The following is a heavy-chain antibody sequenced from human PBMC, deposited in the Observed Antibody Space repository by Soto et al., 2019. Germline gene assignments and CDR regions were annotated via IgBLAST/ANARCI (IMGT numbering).Heavy chain of an antibody. J-gene: IGHJ3*02. D-gene: IGHD2-15*01. Sequence: PGGSLRLSCAASGFTFSSYDMHWVRQATGKGLEWVSGIGTAGDTYYPGSVKGRFTISRENAKNSLYLQMNSLRAGDTAAYYCARGPTEYCSGGSCYRDGAFDIWGQGTMVTVSS. CDR3: ARGPTEYCSGGSCYRDGAFDI. CDR2: IGTAGDT. V-gene: IGHV3-13*01. CDR1: GFTFSSYD.